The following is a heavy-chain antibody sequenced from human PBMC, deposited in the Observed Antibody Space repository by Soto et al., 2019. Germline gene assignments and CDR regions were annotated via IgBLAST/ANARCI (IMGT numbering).Heavy chain of an antibody. CDR2: IFHDGTA. J-gene: IGHJ4*02. CDR3: ARLVYDTRLNYMYFDF. CDR1: GVSISSGNW. V-gene: IGHV4-4*02. Sequence: SETLSLTCAVSGVSISSGNWWTCVRQTPQRGLEYIGEIFHDGTANYYPSFERRVAISVATSKNQFSLKLTSVTAADTAIYFCARLVYDTRLNYMYFDFWGQGALVTVSS. D-gene: IGHD3-10*01.